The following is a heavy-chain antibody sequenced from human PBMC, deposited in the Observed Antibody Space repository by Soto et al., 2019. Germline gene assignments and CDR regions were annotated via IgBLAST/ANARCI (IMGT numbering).Heavy chain of an antibody. CDR2: ISTYNGDT. J-gene: IGHJ4*02. D-gene: IGHD6-13*01. Sequence: QVQLVQSGAVVSKPGASVKVSCKASGYTFTSYGISWVRQAPGQGLEWMGWISTYNGDTHYTEKLQDRVTMTRDTSTITAYMELRSLRSDDTAVYYCARSNGIAAAGPPFDYWGQGTLVTVSS. CDR1: GYTFTSYG. CDR3: ARSNGIAAAGPPFDY. V-gene: IGHV1-18*01.